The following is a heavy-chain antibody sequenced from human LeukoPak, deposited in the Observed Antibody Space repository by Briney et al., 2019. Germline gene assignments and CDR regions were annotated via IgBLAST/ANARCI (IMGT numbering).Heavy chain of an antibody. V-gene: IGHV5-51*01. CDR3: AIRVREYITSRGFDS. J-gene: IGHJ4*02. CDR2: TYPGDSDT. Sequence: PGGSLRLSCAASGFTFTSYWIGWVRQTPGKGLEWMGITYPGDSDTRYSPSFQGQGTISADKSISTAYLQWSSLKASDTAIYYCAIRVREYITSRGFDSWGQGTLVTVSS. D-gene: IGHD6-6*01. CDR1: GFTFTSYW.